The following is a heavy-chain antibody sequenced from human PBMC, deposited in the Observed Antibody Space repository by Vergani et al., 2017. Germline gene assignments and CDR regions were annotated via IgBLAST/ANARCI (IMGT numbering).Heavy chain of an antibody. D-gene: IGHD4-23*01. CDR2: ISWNSGSI. CDR3: ARVKVGIDYGGSYFDY. Sequence: EVQLVESGGGLVQPGRSLRLSCAASGFTFDDYAMHWVRQAPGKGLEWVSGISWNSGSIGYADSVKGRFTISRDNSKNTLYLQMNSLRAEDTAVYYCARVKVGIDYGGSYFDYWGQGTTVTVSS. CDR1: GFTFDDYA. J-gene: IGHJ4*03. V-gene: IGHV3-9*01.